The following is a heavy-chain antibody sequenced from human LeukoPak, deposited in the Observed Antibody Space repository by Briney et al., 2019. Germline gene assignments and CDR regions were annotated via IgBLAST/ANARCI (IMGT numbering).Heavy chain of an antibody. V-gene: IGHV3-43*02. CDR3: AKDIHTGFYETFDY. CDR2: ISGDGGRT. Sequence: PGGSLSLSCVVSGFTFDDYAMHWVRQGPGKGLEWVSLISGDGGRTYYADSVKGRFTISRDNSKNSLYLEMNSLRTEDTALYYCAKDIHTGFYETFDYWGQGTLVTVSS. D-gene: IGHD5/OR15-5a*01. J-gene: IGHJ4*02. CDR1: GFTFDDYA.